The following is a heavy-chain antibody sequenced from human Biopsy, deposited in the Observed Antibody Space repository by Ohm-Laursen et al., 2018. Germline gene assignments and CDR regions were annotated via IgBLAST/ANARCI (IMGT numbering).Heavy chain of an antibody. CDR3: ARLGSGDYFPTFFDF. CDR2: VFYSEDT. Sequence: SRTLSFTSSVSSFTIYGVRCDRHGLRNRLGWGSERIGNVFYSEDTYSNPSLKSRVTISVDTSKNQFSLKLSSVNAADKAVYYSARLGSGDYFPTFFDFWGQGTLVTVSS. D-gene: IGHD5-12*01. V-gene: IGHV4-31*03. CDR1: SFTIYGVRCD. J-gene: IGHJ4*02.